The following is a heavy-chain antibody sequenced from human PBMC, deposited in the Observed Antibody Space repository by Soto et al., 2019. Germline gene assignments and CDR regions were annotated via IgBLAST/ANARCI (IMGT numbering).Heavy chain of an antibody. J-gene: IGHJ5*02. V-gene: IGHV4-31*03. Sequence: PSETLSLTCTVSGGSIRRGGYYWSWIRQHPGKGLEWIGYIYYSGGTYYNPSLKSRVTISVDTSKNQFSLKLSSVTVADTAVYYCARDPSGIAAEGWFDPWGQGTLVTVSS. CDR1: GGSIRRGGYY. D-gene: IGHD6-13*01. CDR3: ARDPSGIAAEGWFDP. CDR2: IYYSGGT.